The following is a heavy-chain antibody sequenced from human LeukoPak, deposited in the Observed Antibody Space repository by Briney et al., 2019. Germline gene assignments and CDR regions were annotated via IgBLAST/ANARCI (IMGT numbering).Heavy chain of an antibody. CDR3: ARDGRISYYDSSGPFDY. Sequence: GGSLRLSCAASGFTFSSYGMHWVRQAPGKGLEWVAVIWYDGSNKYYADSVKGPFTISRDNSKNTLYLQMNSLRAEDTAVYYCARDGRISYYDSSGPFDYWGQGTLVTVSS. CDR2: IWYDGSNK. D-gene: IGHD3-22*01. V-gene: IGHV3-33*01. CDR1: GFTFSSYG. J-gene: IGHJ4*02.